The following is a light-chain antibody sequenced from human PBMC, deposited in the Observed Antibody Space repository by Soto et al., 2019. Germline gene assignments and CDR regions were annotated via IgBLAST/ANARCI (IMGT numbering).Light chain of an antibody. Sequence: QSVLTQPASVSGSPGQSITISCTGTSSDVGGYNYVSWFQHHPGKAPTLIIYEVTYRPSGVSNRFSGSKSGDTASLTISGLQAEDEADYYCSSFTNTITRYAFGTGTKVTVL. V-gene: IGLV2-14*01. CDR1: SSDVGGYNY. J-gene: IGLJ1*01. CDR2: EVT. CDR3: SSFTNTITRYA.